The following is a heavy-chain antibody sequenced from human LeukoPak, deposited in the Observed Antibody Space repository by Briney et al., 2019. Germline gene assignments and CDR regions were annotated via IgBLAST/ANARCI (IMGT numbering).Heavy chain of an antibody. D-gene: IGHD3-22*01. CDR3: ARGPNYYDSSGYYYWLGVYFDY. Sequence: PGGSLRLSCAASGFTVSSNYMSWVRQAPGKGLEWVSVIYSGGSTYYADSVKGRFTISRDNSENTLYLQMNSLRAEDTAVYYCARGPNYYDSSGYYYWLGVYFDYWGQGTLVTVSS. V-gene: IGHV3-53*01. CDR1: GFTVSSNY. CDR2: IYSGGST. J-gene: IGHJ4*02.